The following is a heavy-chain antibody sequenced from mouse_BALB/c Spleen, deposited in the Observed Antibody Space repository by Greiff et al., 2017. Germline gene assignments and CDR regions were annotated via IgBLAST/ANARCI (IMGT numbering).Heavy chain of an antibody. CDR1: GFNIKDTY. J-gene: IGHJ3*01. D-gene: IGHD1-2*01. Sequence: VQLQQSGAELVKPGASVKLSCTASGFNIKDTYMHWVKQRPEQGLEWIGRIDPANGNTKYDPKFQGKATITADTSSNTAYLQLSSLTSADTAVYYCAIYYGPFAYWGQGTLVTVSA. CDR3: AIYYGPFAY. CDR2: IDPANGNT. V-gene: IGHV14-3*02.